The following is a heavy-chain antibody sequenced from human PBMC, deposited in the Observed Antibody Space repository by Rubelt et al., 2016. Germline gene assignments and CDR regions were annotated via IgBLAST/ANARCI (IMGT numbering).Heavy chain of an antibody. J-gene: IGHJ4*02. Sequence: QLQLHESGPGMVKPSETLSLTCTVSGGSISSSSYYWGWIRQPPGKGLEWIWSIYYSWRHYYNPSLKMRVNISVDKAKIQFALKLSSVTAADTAVYYCERGNDITMIVVALDYWGQGTLVTVSS. CDR2: IYYSWRH. CDR3: ERGNDITMIVVALDY. D-gene: IGHD3-22*01. CDR1: GGSISSSSYY. V-gene: IGHV4-39*07.